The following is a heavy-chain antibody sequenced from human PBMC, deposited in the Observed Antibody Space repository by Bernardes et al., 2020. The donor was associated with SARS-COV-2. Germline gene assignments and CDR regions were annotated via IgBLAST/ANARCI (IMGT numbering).Heavy chain of an antibody. V-gene: IGHV3-30*03. CDR3: ARANYGNYYYYGMDV. D-gene: IGHD4-17*01. CDR2: TSYNGNNE. J-gene: IGHJ6*02. Sequence: GGSLRLSCAASGFTFNAFGMHWVRQAPGKGLEWVAVTSYNGNNEYYADSVKGRFTISRDNSENTLSLQMNSLRAEDTAVYYCARANYGNYYYYGMDVWGQGTTVTVSS. CDR1: GFTFNAFG.